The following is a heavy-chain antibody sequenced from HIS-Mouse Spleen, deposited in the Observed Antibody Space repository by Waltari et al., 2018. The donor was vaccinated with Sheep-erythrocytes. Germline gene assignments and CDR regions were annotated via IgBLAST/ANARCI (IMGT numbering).Heavy chain of an antibody. J-gene: IGHJ4*02. V-gene: IGHV4-39*07. CDR3: ARVSVAARFDY. D-gene: IGHD6-6*01. CDR2: IYYSGST. CDR1: GGSMSSSCYY. Sequence: QLQLQESGPGLVKPSETLSPTCTVSGGSMSSSCYYWGGIRPPPGKGLEWIGSIYYSGSTYYNPSLKSRVTISVDTSKNQFSLKLSSVTAADTAVYYCARVSVAARFDYWGQGTLVTVSS.